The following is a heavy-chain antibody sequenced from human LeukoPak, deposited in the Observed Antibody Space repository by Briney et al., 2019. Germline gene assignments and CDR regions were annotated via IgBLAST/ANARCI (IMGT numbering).Heavy chain of an antibody. CDR1: GFAFGDYA. Sequence: PGRSLRLSCTASGFAFGDYAMSWVRQAPGKGLEWVGFIRSKAYGGTTEYAASVKGRFTISRDDSKSIAYLQMNSLKTEDKAVYYCTRDILNDYVWGSYRPSLYYFDYWGQGTLVTVSS. CDR3: TRDILNDYVWGSYRPSLYYFDY. V-gene: IGHV3-49*04. J-gene: IGHJ4*02. D-gene: IGHD3-16*02. CDR2: IRSKAYGGTT.